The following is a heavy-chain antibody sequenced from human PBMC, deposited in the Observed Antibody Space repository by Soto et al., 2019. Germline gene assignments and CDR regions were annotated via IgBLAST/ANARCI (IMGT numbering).Heavy chain of an antibody. CDR1: GYTFTSYY. D-gene: IGHD3-3*01. J-gene: IGHJ3*02. Sequence: TSVEVCWEACGYTFTSYYRRWVRQAPGQGLEWMGIINPSGGSTSYAQKFQGRVTMTRDTSTSTVYMELSSLRSEDTAVYYCAIIGGGYYLNAFDIWAQGTMVTVSS. CDR3: AIIGGGYYLNAFDI. V-gene: IGHV1-46*03. CDR2: INPSGGST.